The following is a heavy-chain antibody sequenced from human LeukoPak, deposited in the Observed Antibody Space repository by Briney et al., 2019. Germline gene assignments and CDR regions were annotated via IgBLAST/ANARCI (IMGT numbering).Heavy chain of an antibody. CDR3: AKGSWELLRVYFDY. J-gene: IGHJ4*02. CDR2: ISGSGGST. D-gene: IGHD1-26*01. V-gene: IGHV3-23*01. Sequence: GGSLRLSCAASGFTFSSYAMSWVRQAPGKGLEWVSAISGSGGSTYYADSVKGRFTISRDNSKNTLYLQMNSLRAEVTAVYYCAKGSWELLRVYFDYWGQGTLVTVSS. CDR1: GFTFSSYA.